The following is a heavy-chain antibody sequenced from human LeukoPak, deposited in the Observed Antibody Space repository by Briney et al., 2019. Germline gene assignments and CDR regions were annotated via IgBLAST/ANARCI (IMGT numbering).Heavy chain of an antibody. CDR2: INHSGST. Sequence: SETLSLTCAVYGGSFSGYYWSWIRQPPGKGLEWIGEINHSGSTNYNPSLKSRVTILVDTSKNQFSLKLSSVTAADTAVYYCARGRYSSSWYGCWGQGTLVTVSS. CDR3: ARGRYSSSWYGC. CDR1: GGSFSGYY. V-gene: IGHV4-34*01. D-gene: IGHD6-13*01. J-gene: IGHJ4*02.